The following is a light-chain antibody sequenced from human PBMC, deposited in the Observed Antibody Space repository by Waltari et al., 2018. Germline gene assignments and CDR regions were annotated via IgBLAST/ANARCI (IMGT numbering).Light chain of an antibody. CDR1: SSDVGGYNY. CDR2: DVS. CDR3: CSYAGSYTVL. Sequence: QSALTQPRSVSGSPGQSITISCTGTSSDVGGYNYVSWYQQHPGKAPKLMIYDVSYRPSGVPDRFSGSKSGNTASLTISGLQAEEDADYHCCSYAGSYTVLFGGGTKLTVL. J-gene: IGLJ2*01. V-gene: IGLV2-11*01.